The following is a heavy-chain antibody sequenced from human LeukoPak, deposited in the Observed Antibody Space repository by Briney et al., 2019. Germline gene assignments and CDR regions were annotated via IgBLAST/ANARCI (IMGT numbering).Heavy chain of an antibody. CDR2: IYTSGST. J-gene: IGHJ4*02. Sequence: SETLSLTCTVSGGSISSGSYYWSWIRQPAGKGLEWIGRIYTSGSTNYNPSLKSRVTISVDTSKNQFSLKLSSVTAADTAMYYCARHSCTSTSCWHFDYWGQGTLVTVSS. CDR1: GGSISSGSYY. CDR3: ARHSCTSTSCWHFDY. V-gene: IGHV4-61*02. D-gene: IGHD2-2*01.